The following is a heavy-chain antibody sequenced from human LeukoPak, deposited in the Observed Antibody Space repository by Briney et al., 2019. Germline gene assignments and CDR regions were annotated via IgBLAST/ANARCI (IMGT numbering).Heavy chain of an antibody. Sequence: GASVKVSCKASGYTCTSYGISWVRQAPGQGLEWMGWISAYNGNTNYAQKLQGRVTMTTDTSTSTAYMELRSLRSDDTAVYYCARVQGRGYSYGYFDYWGQGTLVTVSS. V-gene: IGHV1-18*01. J-gene: IGHJ4*02. D-gene: IGHD5-18*01. CDR3: ARVQGRGYSYGYFDY. CDR1: GYTCTSYG. CDR2: ISAYNGNT.